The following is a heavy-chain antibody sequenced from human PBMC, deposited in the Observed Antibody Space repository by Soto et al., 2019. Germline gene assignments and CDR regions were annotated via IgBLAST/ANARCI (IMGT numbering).Heavy chain of an antibody. CDR1: GFTFSSYA. D-gene: IGHD6-19*01. CDR2: FPDRGGST. Sequence: GGSLRLSCAASGFTFSSYAMSWVRQAPGKGLEWVSGFPDRGGSTSYADSVKGRFTISRDNSRNMLYLDINNLTAEDTAVYYCAKVRRTGWSKFDDWGPGTLVTVSS. CDR3: AKVRRTGWSKFDD. J-gene: IGHJ4*02. V-gene: IGHV3-23*01.